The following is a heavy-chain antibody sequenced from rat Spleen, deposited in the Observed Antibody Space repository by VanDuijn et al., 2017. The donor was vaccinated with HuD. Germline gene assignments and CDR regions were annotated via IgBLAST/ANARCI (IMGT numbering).Heavy chain of an antibody. CDR2: IKAKSNNYAT. CDR3: AFNNYDWFAY. CDR1: GFTFSTAW. J-gene: IGHJ3*01. V-gene: IGHV6-6*01. Sequence: EVQLMESGGGLVQPGNSLKLSCATSGFTFSTAWMYWYRQFPEKRLEWVARIKAKSNNYATDYTESVKGRFTISRDDSKSSIYLQMNNLKEEDTAIYYCAFNNYDWFAYWGQGTLVTVSS. D-gene: IGHD1-10*01.